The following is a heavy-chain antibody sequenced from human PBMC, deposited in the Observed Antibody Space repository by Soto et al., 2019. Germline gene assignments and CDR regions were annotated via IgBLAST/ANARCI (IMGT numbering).Heavy chain of an antibody. CDR3: ARTPMTTVPYFFDY. CDR2: IYHSGST. CDR1: GDSISSTNW. V-gene: IGHV4-4*02. D-gene: IGHD4-17*01. Sequence: QVQLQESGPGLVKPSGTLSLTCAVSGDSISSTNWWSWVRQPPGKGLEWIGEIYHSGSTNYNPSLRRRVSISVDKSKNQFSVPLSSVAAADTAVYYCARTPMTTVPYFFDYWGQGNLVTVSS. J-gene: IGHJ4*02.